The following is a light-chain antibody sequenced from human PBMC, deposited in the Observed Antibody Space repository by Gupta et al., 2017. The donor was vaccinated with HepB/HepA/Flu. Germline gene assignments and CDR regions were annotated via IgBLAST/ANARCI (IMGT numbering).Light chain of an antibody. CDR2: TND. Sequence: QSVLTQPPSVSGAPGQRVTISCPGSSSNIGAGYGVHWYQKLPGTAPRLLIYTNDNRPSGVPDRFAASKSGTSASLAITGLQAEDEADYYCQSFDSGLTGPLFGGGTKLTVL. CDR1: SSNIGAGYG. V-gene: IGLV1-40*01. J-gene: IGLJ3*02. CDR3: QSFDSGLTGPL.